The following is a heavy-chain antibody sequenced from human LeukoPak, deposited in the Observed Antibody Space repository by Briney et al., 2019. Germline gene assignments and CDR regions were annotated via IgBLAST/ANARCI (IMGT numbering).Heavy chain of an antibody. CDR1: GGTFSSYA. CDR3: ARDGIAAPGRDYYYYMDV. D-gene: IGHD6-13*01. Sequence: RASVKVSCKAAGGTFSSYAISWVRQAPGQGLEWMGGIIPIFGTANYAQKFQGRVTITADESTSTAYMELSSLRSEDTAVYYCARDGIAAPGRDYYYYMDVWGKGTTVTVSS. CDR2: IIPIFGTA. J-gene: IGHJ6*03. V-gene: IGHV1-69*13.